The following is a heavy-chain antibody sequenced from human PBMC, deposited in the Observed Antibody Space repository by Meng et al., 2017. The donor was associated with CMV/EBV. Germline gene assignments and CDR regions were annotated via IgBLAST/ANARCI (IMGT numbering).Heavy chain of an antibody. CDR1: GGSISSSSYY. V-gene: IGHV4-39*01. D-gene: IGHD6-13*01. Sequence: SETLSLTCTVSGGSISSSSYYWGWIRQPPGKGLEWIGSTYYSGSTYYNPSLKSRVTISVDTSKNQFSLKLSSVTAADTAVYYCARHRQQLILHAFDIWGQGTMVTVSS. CDR3: ARHRQQLILHAFDI. J-gene: IGHJ3*02. CDR2: TYYSGST.